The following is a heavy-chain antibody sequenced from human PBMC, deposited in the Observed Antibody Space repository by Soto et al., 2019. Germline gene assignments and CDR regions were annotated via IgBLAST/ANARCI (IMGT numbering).Heavy chain of an antibody. CDR3: AKSQEIGTHFFDS. CDR2: IGTAGAT. Sequence: GGSLRLSCEASGFTFSGFDIHWARQPTGKGLEWVSSIGTAGATYYAVSVKSRFTISRDNAKHSLSLQMNRLRAGDMAVYFCAKSQEIGTHFFDSWGQRTQVTVS. V-gene: IGHV3-13*01. CDR1: GFTFSGFD. D-gene: IGHD6-13*01. J-gene: IGHJ4*02.